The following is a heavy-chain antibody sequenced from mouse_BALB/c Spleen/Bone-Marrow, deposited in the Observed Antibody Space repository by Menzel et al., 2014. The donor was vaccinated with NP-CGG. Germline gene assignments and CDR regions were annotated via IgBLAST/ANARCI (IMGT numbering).Heavy chain of an antibody. V-gene: IGHV1-4*01. D-gene: IGHD1-1*01. Sequence: VQLQQSGAELARPGASVKMSCKAFGYTFTTYTIHWMKQRPGQGLEWIGYIIPSSGYTNYNQKFKDKATLTADKSSSTAYMQLSSLTPEDSAVYYCAIRYYAMDYWGQGTSVTVSS. CDR3: AIRYYAMDY. CDR1: GYTFTTYT. CDR2: IIPSSGYT. J-gene: IGHJ4*01.